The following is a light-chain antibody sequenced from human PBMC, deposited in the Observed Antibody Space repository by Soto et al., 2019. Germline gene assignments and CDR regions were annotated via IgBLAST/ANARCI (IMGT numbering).Light chain of an antibody. CDR2: PAS. J-gene: IGKJ5*01. Sequence: DIQMTQSPSSVAASVGDRVTITCRASQDIDFWLAWYQQKPGTAPKVLIYPASTLQSGVPSRFSGIGSGTDFTLTISSLQPEDFATYFCQQANRFPPTFGQGTRLEVK. CDR1: QDIDFW. V-gene: IGKV1-12*01. CDR3: QQANRFPPT.